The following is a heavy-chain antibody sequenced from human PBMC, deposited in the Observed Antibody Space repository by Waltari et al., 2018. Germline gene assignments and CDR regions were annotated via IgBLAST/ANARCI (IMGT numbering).Heavy chain of an antibody. D-gene: IGHD2-15*01. CDR1: GFTFSSYL. V-gene: IGHV3-30*01. CDR2: ISYDASSQ. CDR3: AGGEVVADVWT. J-gene: IGHJ5*02. Sequence: QVQLVESGGGVVQPGRSLRLSCATSGFTFSSYLFHWVRPAPGKGIECVAIISYDASSQYYADSVQGRFTISRDAAKKTLYLQMNSLRPDDTALYFCAGGEVVADVWTWGQGTLVTVSS.